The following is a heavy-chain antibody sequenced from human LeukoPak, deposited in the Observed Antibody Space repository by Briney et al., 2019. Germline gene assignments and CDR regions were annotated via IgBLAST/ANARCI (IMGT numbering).Heavy chain of an antibody. Sequence: SETLSLTCTVSGGSISSSGDYWGWIRQPPGKGLEWIANIYYSGSTFYNPSLKSRVTISVDTSKNQFSLKLSSVTAADTAVYYCARRTGSSSSRWFDPWGQGTLVTVSS. J-gene: IGHJ5*02. CDR3: ARRTGSSSSRWFDP. D-gene: IGHD6-6*01. CDR1: GGSISSSGDY. CDR2: IYYSGST. V-gene: IGHV4-39*01.